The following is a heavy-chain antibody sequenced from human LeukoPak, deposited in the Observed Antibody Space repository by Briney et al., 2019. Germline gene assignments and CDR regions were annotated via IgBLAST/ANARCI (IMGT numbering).Heavy chain of an antibody. Sequence: SETLSLTCTVSGGSISSSSYYWGWIRQPPGKGLQWIGYTHDSGNTYYNPSLKTRVTISLNTSRNQFSLRLTSLTAADTAMYYCARVFHWVAFDIWGKGTTVTVSS. CDR2: THDSGNT. J-gene: IGHJ6*04. V-gene: IGHV4-30-4*08. CDR1: GGSISSSSYY. D-gene: IGHD3-9*01. CDR3: ARVFHWVAFDI.